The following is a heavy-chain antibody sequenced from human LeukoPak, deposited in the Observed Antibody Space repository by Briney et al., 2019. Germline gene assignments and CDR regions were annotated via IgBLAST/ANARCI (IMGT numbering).Heavy chain of an antibody. V-gene: IGHV3-43*02. CDR3: AKEDYGSGSYLFGY. J-gene: IGHJ4*02. CDR2: ISGDGGST. CDR1: GFTFDEYA. Sequence: GGSLRLSCAASGFTFDEYAMHWVRQAPGKGLEWVSLISGDGGSTYYADSVKGRFTISRDNSKNSLYLQMNSLRTEDTALYYCAKEDYGSGSYLFGYWGQGTLVTVSS. D-gene: IGHD3-10*01.